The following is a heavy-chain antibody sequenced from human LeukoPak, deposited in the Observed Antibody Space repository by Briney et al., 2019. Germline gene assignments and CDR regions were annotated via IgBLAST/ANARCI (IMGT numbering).Heavy chain of an antibody. CDR2: IYPGDSDT. V-gene: IGHV5-51*01. D-gene: IGHD5-18*01. CDR3: ARAYSYGLFDY. Sequence: GESLKISCKGSGYSFTSYWIGWVRQMPGKGLEWMGIIYPGDSDTRYSPSFQGQATISADKSTSTAYLQWSSLKASDTAIYYCARAYSYGLFDYWGQGTPVTVSS. CDR1: GYSFTSYW. J-gene: IGHJ4*02.